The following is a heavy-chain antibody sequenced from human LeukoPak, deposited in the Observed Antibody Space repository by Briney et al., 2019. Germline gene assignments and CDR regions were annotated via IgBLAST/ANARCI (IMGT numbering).Heavy chain of an antibody. J-gene: IGHJ4*02. CDR1: GGSISSSSYY. V-gene: IGHV4-39*01. D-gene: IGHD2-15*01. CDR2: IYYSGST. CDR3: ASIQVVVVAATLNS. Sequence: SETLSLTCTVSGGSISSSSYYWGWGRQPPGKGLEWIGSIYYSGSTYYTPSLKRRVTISVDTSKTQFSLKLISVTAADTAVYYCASIQVVVVAATLNSWGQGTLVTVSS.